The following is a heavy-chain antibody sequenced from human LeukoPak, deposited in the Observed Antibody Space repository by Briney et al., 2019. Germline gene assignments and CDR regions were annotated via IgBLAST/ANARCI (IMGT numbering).Heavy chain of an antibody. CDR3: TTGRGIREWYYFDS. CDR1: GYTLTELS. J-gene: IGHJ4*02. CDR2: FNPEDAET. D-gene: IGHD1-14*01. V-gene: IGHV1-24*01. Sequence: ASVKVSCKVSGYTLTELSMHWVRQVPGKGLEWMGGFNPEDAETVYAQKFQGRFTMTEETFIDTAYMELSSLRSDDTAVYYCTTGRGIREWYYFDSWGQGTLVSVSS.